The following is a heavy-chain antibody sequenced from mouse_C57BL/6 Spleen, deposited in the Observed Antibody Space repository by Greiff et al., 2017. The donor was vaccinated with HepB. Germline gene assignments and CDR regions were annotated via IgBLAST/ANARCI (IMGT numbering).Heavy chain of an antibody. CDR1: GYSITSGYY. D-gene: IGHD4-1*01. J-gene: IGHJ4*01. CDR3: ARRDWERAMDY. CDR2: ISYDGSN. Sequence: EVQLQQSGPGLVKPSQSLSLTCSVTGYSITSGYYWNWIRQFPGNKLEWMGYISYDGSNNYNPSLKNRISITRDTSKNQFFLKLNSVTTEDTATYYCARRDWERAMDYWGQRTSVTVSS. V-gene: IGHV3-6*01.